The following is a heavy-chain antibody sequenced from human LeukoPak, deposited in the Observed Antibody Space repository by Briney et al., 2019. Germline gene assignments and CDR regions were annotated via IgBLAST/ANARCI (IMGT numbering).Heavy chain of an antibody. CDR2: IYYSGST. V-gene: IGHV4-59*08. Sequence: PSETLSLTCTVSGGSISSYYWSWIRQPPGKGLEWIGYIYYSGSTNYNPSLKSRVTISVDTSKNQFSLKLSSVTAADTAVYYCARGDPWDYWGQGTLVTVSS. CDR3: ARGDPWDY. J-gene: IGHJ4*02. D-gene: IGHD3-10*01. CDR1: GGSISSYY.